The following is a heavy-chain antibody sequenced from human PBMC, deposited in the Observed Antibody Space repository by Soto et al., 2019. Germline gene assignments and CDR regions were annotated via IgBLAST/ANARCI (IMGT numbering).Heavy chain of an antibody. CDR2: ISGSGGST. CDR3: AKRADGLYFDY. CDR1: GFTFSSYA. Sequence: EVQLLESGGGLVQPGGSLRLSCAASGFTFSSYAMNWVRQAPGKGLEWVSVISGSGGSTYYADSVKGRFTTSRDNSKNTLYMQMNSLRAEDTAVYYCAKRADGLYFDYWGQGTLVTVSS. V-gene: IGHV3-23*01. J-gene: IGHJ4*02.